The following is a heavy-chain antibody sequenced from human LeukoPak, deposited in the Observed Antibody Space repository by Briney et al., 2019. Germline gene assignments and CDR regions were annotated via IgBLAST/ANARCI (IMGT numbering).Heavy chain of an antibody. CDR3: ARWLVPAAINYYYYGMDV. D-gene: IGHD2-2*01. J-gene: IGHJ6*02. CDR2: IYYSGST. CDR1: GGSISSGDYY. V-gene: IGHV4-30-4*01. Sequence: PSQTLSLTCTVSGGSISSGDYYWSWIRQPPGKGLEWIGYIYYSGSTYYNPSLKSRVTISVDTSKNQFSLKLSSVTAADTAVYYCARWLVPAAINYYYYGMDVWGQGTTVTVSS.